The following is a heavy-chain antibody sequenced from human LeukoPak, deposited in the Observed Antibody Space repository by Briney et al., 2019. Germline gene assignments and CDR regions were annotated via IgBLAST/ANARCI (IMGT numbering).Heavy chain of an antibody. CDR1: GGSISSGNYY. D-gene: IGHD2-15*01. CDR2: IYYSGST. CDR3: ARVEEYCSGGSCYLGWFDP. Sequence: PSETLSLTCTVSGGSISSGNYYYSWIRQPAGKGLEWLGRIYYSGSTNYNPSLKSRVTISLDMSKNQFSLKLSSVTAADTAVYYCARVEEYCSGGSCYLGWFDPWGQGTLVTVSS. J-gene: IGHJ5*02. V-gene: IGHV4-61*10.